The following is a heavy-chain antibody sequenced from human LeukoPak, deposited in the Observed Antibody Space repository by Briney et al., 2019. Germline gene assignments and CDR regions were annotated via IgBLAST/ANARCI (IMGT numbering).Heavy chain of an antibody. V-gene: IGHV1-69*13. CDR2: IIPIFGTA. J-gene: IGHJ4*02. D-gene: IGHD3-22*01. Sequence: SVKVSCKASGGTFSSYAISWVRQAPGQGLEWMGGIIPIFGTANYAQKFQGRVTITADESTSTAYMELSSLRSEDTAVYYCARVKDGSNRPSREWLLLSHFDYWGQGTLVTVSS. CDR1: GGTFSSYA. CDR3: ARVKDGSNRPSREWLLLSHFDY.